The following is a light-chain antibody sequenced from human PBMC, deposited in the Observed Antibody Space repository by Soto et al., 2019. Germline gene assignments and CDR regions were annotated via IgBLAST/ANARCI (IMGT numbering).Light chain of an antibody. CDR2: GAS. CDR3: QQSGASPVT. V-gene: IGKV3-20*01. CDR1: QRISSTY. J-gene: IGKJ1*01. Sequence: EIVLTQSPGTLSLSSGESATLSCTASQRISSTYLAWYQQKPGQAPRLLIYGASSRATGVPDRFSASGSGTAFTLTISSLEPEDFAVYYCQQSGASPVTFGQGTKVEIK.